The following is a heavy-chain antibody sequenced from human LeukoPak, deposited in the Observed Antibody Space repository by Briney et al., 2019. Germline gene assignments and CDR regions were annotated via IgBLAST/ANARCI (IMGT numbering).Heavy chain of an antibody. D-gene: IGHD3-22*01. V-gene: IGHV3-11*01. CDR3: ARESYYDSSGYYGHGDY. CDR2: ISSSGSTI. Sequence: PGGSLRLSCAASEFTFSDYYMSWIRQAPGQGLEWVSYISSSGSTIYYADSVKGRFTISRDNAKNSLYLQMNSLRAEDTAVYYCARESYYDSSGYYGHGDYWGQGTLVTVSS. CDR1: EFTFSDYY. J-gene: IGHJ4*02.